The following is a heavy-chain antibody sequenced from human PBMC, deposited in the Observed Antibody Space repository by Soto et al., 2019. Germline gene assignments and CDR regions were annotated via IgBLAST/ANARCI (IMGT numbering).Heavy chain of an antibody. CDR3: ASEYGDHLKFFDY. V-gene: IGHV3-7*01. Sequence: GGSLRLSCATFEFTFSAYWMSWGRQAPGKGLEWVANIRQDGGEKYYVDSVKGRFTISRDNAKNSVYLQMNSLRVEDTAIYYCASEYGDHLKFFDYWGPGTLVTVSS. CDR1: EFTFSAYW. J-gene: IGHJ4*02. D-gene: IGHD4-17*01. CDR2: IRQDGGEK.